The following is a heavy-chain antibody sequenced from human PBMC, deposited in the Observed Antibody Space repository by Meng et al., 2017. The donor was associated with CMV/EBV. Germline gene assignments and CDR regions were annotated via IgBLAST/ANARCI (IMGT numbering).Heavy chain of an antibody. J-gene: IGHJ6*02. Sequence: ASVKVSCKASGYTFTGYYMYWVRQAPGQGLEWMGWINPNSGGTNYAQKFQGRVTMTRDTSISTAYMELSRLRSDDTAVYYCARDYSNYEGYYYYYGMDVWGQGTTVTVS. CDR2: INPNSGGT. V-gene: IGHV1-2*02. CDR1: GYTFTGYY. D-gene: IGHD4-11*01. CDR3: ARDYSNYEGYYYYYGMDV.